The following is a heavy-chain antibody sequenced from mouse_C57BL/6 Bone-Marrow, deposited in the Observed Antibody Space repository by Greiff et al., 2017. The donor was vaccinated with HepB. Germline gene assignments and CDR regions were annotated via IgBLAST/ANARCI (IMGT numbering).Heavy chain of an antibody. Sequence: EVMLVESGGGLVQPGGSLKLSCAASGFTFSDYYMYWVRQTPEKRLEWVAYISNGGGSTYYPDTVKGRFTISRDNAKNTLYLQMSRLKSEDTAMYYCARSYYYGSGGFAYWGQGTLVTVSA. CDR3: ARSYYYGSGGFAY. V-gene: IGHV5-12*01. CDR1: GFTFSDYY. J-gene: IGHJ3*01. D-gene: IGHD1-1*01. CDR2: ISNGGGST.